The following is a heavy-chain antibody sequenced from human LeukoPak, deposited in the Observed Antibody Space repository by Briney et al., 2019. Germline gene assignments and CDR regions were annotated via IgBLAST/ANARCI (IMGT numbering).Heavy chain of an antibody. J-gene: IGHJ4*02. CDR2: ISSSSSYI. Sequence: PGGFLRLSCAASGFTFSSYSMNWVRQAPGKGLEWVSSISSSSSYIYYADSVKGRFTISRDNAKNSLYLQMNSLRAEDTAVYYCARDRIVATIPRLGYFDYWGQGTLVTVSS. CDR1: GFTFSSYS. V-gene: IGHV3-21*01. CDR3: ARDRIVATIPRLGYFDY. D-gene: IGHD5-12*01.